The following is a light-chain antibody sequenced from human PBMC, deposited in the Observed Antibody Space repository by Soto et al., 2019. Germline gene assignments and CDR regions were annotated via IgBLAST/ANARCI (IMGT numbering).Light chain of an antibody. CDR3: CAYVGAHSYV. CDR2: EGT. V-gene: IGLV2-23*01. CDR1: NNL. Sequence: QSALTQPASVSGSPGQSITISCTGTNNLVSWYQQHPGKAPKVVVYEGTKRPSGVSNRFSGSNSGGTASLTISGLQAKDEASYFCCAYVGAHSYVFGPGTKGTVL. J-gene: IGLJ1*01.